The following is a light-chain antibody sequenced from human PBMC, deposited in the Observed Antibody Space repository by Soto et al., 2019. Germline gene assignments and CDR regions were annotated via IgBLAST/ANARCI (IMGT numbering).Light chain of an antibody. Sequence: EIVLTQSPGTLSLSPGERATLSCSASQSVSSTYLAWDQQQPGQAPRLLFYGSSNRATGIPDRFSGSGSGTDFTLTISSLQSEDFAVYYCQQYNNWPPWTFGQGTKVDNK. J-gene: IGKJ1*01. CDR3: QQYNNWPPWT. CDR1: QSVSSTY. V-gene: IGKV3-20*01. CDR2: GSS.